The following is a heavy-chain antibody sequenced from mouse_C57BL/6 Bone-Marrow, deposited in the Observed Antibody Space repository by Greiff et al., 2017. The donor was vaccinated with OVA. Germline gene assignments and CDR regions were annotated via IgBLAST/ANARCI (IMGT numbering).Heavy chain of an antibody. V-gene: IGHV5-2*01. D-gene: IGHD2-4*01. CDR3: ARHSSMITTGDDY. J-gene: IGHJ2*01. CDR2: INSDGGST. CDR1: EYEFPSHD. Sequence: DVMLVESGRGLVQPGESLKLSCESNEYEFPSHDMSWVRKTPEKRLELVAAINSDGGSTYYPDTMERRFIISRDNTKKTLYLQMSSRRSEDTALYYCARHSSMITTGDDYWGQGTTLTVSS.